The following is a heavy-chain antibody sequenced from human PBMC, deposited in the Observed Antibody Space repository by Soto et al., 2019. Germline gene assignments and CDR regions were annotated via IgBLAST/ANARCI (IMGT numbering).Heavy chain of an antibody. Sequence: GSLRLSCAASGFTFSSYAMSWVRQAPGKGLEWVSAISGSGGSTYYADSVKGRFTISRDNSKNTLYLQMNSLRAEDTAVYYCAKAYNWNDDSGMDVWGQGTTVTVSS. D-gene: IGHD1-1*01. CDR3: AKAYNWNDDSGMDV. J-gene: IGHJ6*02. V-gene: IGHV3-23*01. CDR2: ISGSGGST. CDR1: GFTFSSYA.